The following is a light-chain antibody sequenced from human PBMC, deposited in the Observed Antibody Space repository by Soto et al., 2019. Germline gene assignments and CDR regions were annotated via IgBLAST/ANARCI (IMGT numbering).Light chain of an antibody. J-gene: IGKJ1*01. CDR1: QSISSW. CDR2: KAS. V-gene: IGKV1-5*03. CDR3: QHYNSYWT. Sequence: DIQMTQSPSTLSASVGDRVTITCRASQSISSWLAWYQQKPGKAPNLLIYKASTLESGVPSRFSGSGSGTEFLLTISRLHPDDFASYYCQHYNSYWTFGQGTKVEIK.